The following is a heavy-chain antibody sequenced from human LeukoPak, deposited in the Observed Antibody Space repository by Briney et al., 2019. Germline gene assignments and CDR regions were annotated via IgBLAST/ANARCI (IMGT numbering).Heavy chain of an antibody. CDR3: ARDMVFGIPYFDY. CDR2: INPNSGGT. D-gene: IGHD2-8*01. Sequence: GASVKVSCKASGYTFTGYYMHWMRQAPGQGLEWMGWINPNSGGTNYAQKFQGRVTMTRDTSISTAYMELSRLRSDDTAVYYCARDMVFGIPYFDYWGQGTLVTVSS. CDR1: GYTFTGYY. V-gene: IGHV1-2*02. J-gene: IGHJ4*02.